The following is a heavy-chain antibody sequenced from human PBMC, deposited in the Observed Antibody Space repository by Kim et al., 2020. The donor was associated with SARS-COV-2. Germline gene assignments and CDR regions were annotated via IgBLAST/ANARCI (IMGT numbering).Heavy chain of an antibody. J-gene: IGHJ5*02. V-gene: IGHV3-30*04. D-gene: IGHD2-8*01. CDR2: MSYDGSNK. CDR1: GFTFSNHA. CDR3: ARDLYACGQNWFDP. Sequence: GGSLRLSCAASGFTFSNHAMHWVRQAPGKGLDWVAVMSYDGSNKYYADSVKGRFTISRDNSKNTLFLQMNSLRVEDTAVYWCARDLYACGQNWFDPWGQGTLVTVSS.